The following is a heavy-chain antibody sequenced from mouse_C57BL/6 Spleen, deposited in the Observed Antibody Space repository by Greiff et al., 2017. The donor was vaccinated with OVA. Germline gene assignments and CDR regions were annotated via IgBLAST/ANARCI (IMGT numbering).Heavy chain of an antibody. V-gene: IGHV5-12*01. CDR2: LSNGGGST. CDR1: GFTFSDYY. CDR3: ARQGLDY. Sequence: EVQGVESGGGLVQPGGSLTLSCAASGFTFSDYYMSWVRQTPEKRLEWVASLSNGGGSTYYPDTVKGRFTISRDNAKNNLYLQMIRLKSDDTARYYGARQGLDYWGQGTSVTVSS. J-gene: IGHJ4*01.